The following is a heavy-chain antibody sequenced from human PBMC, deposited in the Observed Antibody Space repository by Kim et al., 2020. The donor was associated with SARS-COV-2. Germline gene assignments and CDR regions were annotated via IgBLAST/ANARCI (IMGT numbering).Heavy chain of an antibody. Sequence: GGSLRLSCAASGFTFSSYAMSWVRQAPGKGLEWVSAISGSGGSTYYADSVKGRFTISRDNSKNTLYLQMNSLRAEDTAVYYCAKRGRNVGSAWGAFDIWGQGTMVTVSS. CDR1: GFTFSSYA. CDR2: ISGSGGST. D-gene: IGHD3-16*01. J-gene: IGHJ3*02. V-gene: IGHV3-23*01. CDR3: AKRGRNVGSAWGAFDI.